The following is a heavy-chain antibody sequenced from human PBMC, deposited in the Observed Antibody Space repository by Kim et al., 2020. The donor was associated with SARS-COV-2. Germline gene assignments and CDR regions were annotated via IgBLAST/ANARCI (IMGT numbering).Heavy chain of an antibody. V-gene: IGHV4-59*08. D-gene: IGHD6-19*01. CDR3: ARHEYASGWGNWFDP. J-gene: IGHJ5*02. Sequence: PSLKSRVTISVDTSKNQFSLKLSSVTAADTALYYCARHEYASGWGNWFDPWGQGTLVTVSS.